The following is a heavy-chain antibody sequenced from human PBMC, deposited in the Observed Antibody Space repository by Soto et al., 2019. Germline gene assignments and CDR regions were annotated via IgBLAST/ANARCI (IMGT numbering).Heavy chain of an antibody. CDR3: AMVDVYVTPSPQDV. Sequence: DSVKVSCRASGYSLTRYGIGWARQAPGQGLEWMGWINAYNGNTNYAQNLQGRLTLTTDTSTTTAYMELRSLRSNDTAIYYCAMVDVYVTPSPQDVWGQGTTVTVSS. CDR2: INAYNGNT. V-gene: IGHV1-18*01. CDR1: GYSLTRYG. D-gene: IGHD3-16*01. J-gene: IGHJ6*02.